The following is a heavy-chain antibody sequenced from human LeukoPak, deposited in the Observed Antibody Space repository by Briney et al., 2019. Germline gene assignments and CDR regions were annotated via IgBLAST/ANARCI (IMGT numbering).Heavy chain of an antibody. J-gene: IGHJ4*02. Sequence: GGSLRLSCAASGFTFSSYAMSWVRQAPGKGLEWVSAISGSGGSTYYADSVKGRFTISRDNSKNTLYLQMNSLRAEDTAVYYCAKGEAYYYDSSGYYYGLMDYWGQGTLVTDSS. CDR1: GFTFSSYA. V-gene: IGHV3-23*01. CDR2: ISGSGGST. D-gene: IGHD3-22*01. CDR3: AKGEAYYYDSSGYYYGLMDY.